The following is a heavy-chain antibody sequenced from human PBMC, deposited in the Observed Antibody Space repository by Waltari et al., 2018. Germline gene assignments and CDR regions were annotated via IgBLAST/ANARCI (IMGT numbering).Heavy chain of an antibody. CDR3: ARDSRGYSGFIDD. CDR1: RYTSTGYL. D-gene: IGHD5-12*01. J-gene: IGHJ4*02. Sequence: QVHLVQSEAEVNKPAGSDNDSWKDYRYTSTGYLLDELRQAPGQGLEWMVWINPNSGGTNYAQKFQGRVTMTRDTSISTAYMELSRLRSDDTAVYYCARDSRGYSGFIDDWGQGTLVTVSS. CDR2: INPNSGGT. V-gene: IGHV1-2*02.